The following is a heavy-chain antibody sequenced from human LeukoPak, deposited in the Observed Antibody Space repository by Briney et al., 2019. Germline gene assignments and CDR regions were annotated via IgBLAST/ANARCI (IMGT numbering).Heavy chain of an antibody. D-gene: IGHD3-10*01. CDR2: IDWDDDK. CDR1: GFSLSTSGMC. Sequence: SGPALVKPTQTLTLTCTFSGFSLSTSGMCVSWIRQPPGKALEWLARIDWDDDKYYSTSLKTRLTISKDTSKNQVVLTMTNMDPVDTATYYCARTMVRGIILFFGYYGMDVWGQGTTVTVSS. J-gene: IGHJ6*02. V-gene: IGHV2-70*11. CDR3: ARTMVRGIILFFGYYGMDV.